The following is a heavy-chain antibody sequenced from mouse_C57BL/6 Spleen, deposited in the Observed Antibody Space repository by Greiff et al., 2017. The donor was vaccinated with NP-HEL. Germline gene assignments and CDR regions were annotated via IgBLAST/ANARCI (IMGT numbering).Heavy chain of an antibody. CDR3: ARYGNFLYYYAMDY. CDR1: GYTFTSYW. J-gene: IGHJ4*01. CDR2: IDPSDSYT. V-gene: IGHV1-50*01. D-gene: IGHD2-1*01. Sequence: VQLQQSGAELVKPGASVKLSCKASGYTFTSYWMQWVKQRPGQGLEWIGEIDPSDSYTNYNQKFKGKATLTVDTSSSTAYMQLSSLTSEDSAVYYCARYGNFLYYYAMDYWGQGTSVTVSS.